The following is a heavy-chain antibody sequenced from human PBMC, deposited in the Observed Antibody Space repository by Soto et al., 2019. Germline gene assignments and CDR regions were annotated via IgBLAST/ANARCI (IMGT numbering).Heavy chain of an antibody. CDR3: ASWYYDSSGYSPVDY. J-gene: IGHJ4*02. V-gene: IGHV3-11*03. CDR2: ITSSISYT. D-gene: IGHD3-22*01. CDR1: VFTFSYYY. Sequence: RGALLLSSVTSVFTFSYYYMSLIRQAPGKGLGWVSYITSSISYTNYADSVKGRFTISRDNAKNSLYLQMNSLRSDDTAVYYCASWYYDSSGYSPVDYWGQGTMVTVSS.